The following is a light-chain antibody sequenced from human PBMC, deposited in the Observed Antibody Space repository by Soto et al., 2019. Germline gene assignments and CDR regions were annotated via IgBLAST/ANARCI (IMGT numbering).Light chain of an antibody. Sequence: QSALTQPASVSGSAGQSITISCTGTSSDVGAYNYVSWYQLHPGKAPKLMIYDVSNRPSGVPNRFSGSKSGNTASLTISGLQAEDEAEYYCSSYTTGSTLVYVFGTGTKLTVL. V-gene: IGLV2-14*03. J-gene: IGLJ1*01. CDR1: SSDVGAYNY. CDR2: DVS. CDR3: SSYTTGSTLVYV.